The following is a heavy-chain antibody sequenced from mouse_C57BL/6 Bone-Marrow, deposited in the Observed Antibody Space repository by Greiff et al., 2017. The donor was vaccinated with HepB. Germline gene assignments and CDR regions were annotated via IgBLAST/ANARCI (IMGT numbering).Heavy chain of an antibody. CDR3: ARDYGRGSWFAY. D-gene: IGHD1-1*01. Sequence: VQLVESGAELARPGASVKLSCKASGYTFTSYGISWVKQRTGQGLEWIGEIYPRSGNTYYNEKFKGKATLTADKSSSTAYMELRSLTSEDSAVYFCARDYGRGSWFAYWGQGTLVTVSA. J-gene: IGHJ3*01. CDR2: IYPRSGNT. V-gene: IGHV1-81*01. CDR1: GYTFTSYG.